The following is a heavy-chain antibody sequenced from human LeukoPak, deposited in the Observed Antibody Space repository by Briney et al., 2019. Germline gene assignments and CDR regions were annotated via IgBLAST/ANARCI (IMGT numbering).Heavy chain of an antibody. CDR3: ARRSSGWYNYFDY. Sequence: GESLKIYCKGSGYSFTSYWLGWVRQMPGKGLDGMGIIYPGDSDTRYSPSFQGQVTISADKSISTAYLQWSSLKASDTAMYYCARRSSGWYNYFDYWGQGTLVTVSS. J-gene: IGHJ4*02. V-gene: IGHV5-51*01. CDR2: IYPGDSDT. D-gene: IGHD6-19*01. CDR1: GYSFTSYW.